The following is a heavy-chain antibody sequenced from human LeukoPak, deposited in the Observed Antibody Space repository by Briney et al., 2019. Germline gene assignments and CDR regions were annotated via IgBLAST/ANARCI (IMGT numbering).Heavy chain of an antibody. D-gene: IGHD4-23*01. V-gene: IGHV3-30*18. CDR3: AKGVDYGGNPDY. CDR2: ISFDGTTQ. J-gene: IGHJ4*02. Sequence: GGSLRLSCAASGFTFSNFGLHWVRQAPGKGLEWVAVISFDGTTQYYANSVKGRFTISRGNSKNTLYLQMNSLRADDTAVYYCAKGVDYGGNPDYWGQGTLVTVSS. CDR1: GFTFSNFG.